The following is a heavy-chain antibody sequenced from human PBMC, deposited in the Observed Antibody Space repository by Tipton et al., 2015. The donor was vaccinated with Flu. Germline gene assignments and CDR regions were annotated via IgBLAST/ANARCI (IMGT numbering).Heavy chain of an antibody. V-gene: IGHV2-5*01. Sequence: LVKPSQTLTLTCTFSGFSLTTSGVGVGWIRQPPGKALEWLALIYWNDDKRYSPSLKNRLGITKDASKNQVVLTVTNMDPVDTATYYCAHRHSAGAGIGGSFDYWGQGILVTVSS. CDR1: GFSLTTSGVG. D-gene: IGHD6-13*01. CDR3: AHRHSAGAGIGGSFDY. J-gene: IGHJ4*02. CDR2: IYWNDDK.